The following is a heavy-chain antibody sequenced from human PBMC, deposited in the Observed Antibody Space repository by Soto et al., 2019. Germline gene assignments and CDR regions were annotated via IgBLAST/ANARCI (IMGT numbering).Heavy chain of an antibody. CDR1: GGSISSGPYY. Sequence: SETLSLTCTVSGGSISSGPYYWGWIRQPPGKGLEWIASIYYSGHTYYNPSLKSRVTISVDTSKNQFSLKLSSVTAADTAVYYCAMSLWFRNTPNWFDPWGQGTLVTVSS. CDR3: AMSLWFRNTPNWFDP. J-gene: IGHJ5*02. V-gene: IGHV4-39*01. CDR2: IYYSGHT. D-gene: IGHD2-21*01.